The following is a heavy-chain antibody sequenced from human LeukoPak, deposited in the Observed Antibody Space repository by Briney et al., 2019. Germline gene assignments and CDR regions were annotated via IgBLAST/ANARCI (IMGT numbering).Heavy chain of an antibody. CDR1: GFTFSSYW. V-gene: IGHV3-7*01. Sequence: PGGSLRLSCVASGFTFSSYWMSWVRQAPGKGLEWVANINQDGGEKYAVDSAKGRFTISRDNAKNSLYLQMNSLRAEDTAVYYCAKLGITMIGGVWGKGTTVTISS. CDR3: AKLGITMIGGV. CDR2: INQDGGEK. J-gene: IGHJ6*04. D-gene: IGHD3-10*02.